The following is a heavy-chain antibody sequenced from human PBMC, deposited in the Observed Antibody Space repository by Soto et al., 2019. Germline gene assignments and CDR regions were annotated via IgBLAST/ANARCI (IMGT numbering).Heavy chain of an antibody. D-gene: IGHD1-26*01. V-gene: IGHV4-39*01. CDR3: ATQEVGGSYVYTFDP. CDR2: IYYSGST. CDR1: GGSITSSSYY. J-gene: IGHJ5*02. Sequence: SETLSLTCTVSGGSITSSSYYCGWSRHPPGKGLEWIGSIYYSGSTYYNPSLKSRVTISVDTSKNQFSLKLSSVTAADTAVYYCATQEVGGSYVYTFDPWGQGTLVTVS.